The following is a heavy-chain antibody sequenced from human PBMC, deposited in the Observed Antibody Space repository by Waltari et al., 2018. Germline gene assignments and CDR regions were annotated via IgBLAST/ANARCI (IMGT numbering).Heavy chain of an antibody. D-gene: IGHD3-22*01. CDR1: GYTFIGYY. CDR3: AKGQEHYYDNSGSFVS. J-gene: IGHJ5*01. Sequence: QVQLVQRGAEVKKPGASVKVSCKASGYTFIGYYIHWVRQAPGQGLEWMGRINPNSGGTNYAQKFQGRVTMTRDTSINTAYMELSRLRPDDTAVYYCAKGQEHYYDNSGSFVSWGQGTLVTVSS. CDR2: INPNSGGT. V-gene: IGHV1-2*06.